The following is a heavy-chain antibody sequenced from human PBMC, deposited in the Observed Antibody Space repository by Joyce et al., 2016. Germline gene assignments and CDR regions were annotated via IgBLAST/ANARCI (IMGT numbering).Heavy chain of an antibody. D-gene: IGHD3-16*01. CDR2: INHSGST. CDR3: ASINSITKVFNWFDP. J-gene: IGHJ5*02. Sequence: QVQLQQWGAGLLKPSETLSLTCAVYGGSFSGYYWGWIRQPPGKGLEWIGEINHSGSTNYNPSLKSRVTISVDTSKNQFALKLSSVTAADTAVYYCASINSITKVFNWFDPWGQGTLVTVSS. V-gene: IGHV4-34*01. CDR1: GGSFSGYY.